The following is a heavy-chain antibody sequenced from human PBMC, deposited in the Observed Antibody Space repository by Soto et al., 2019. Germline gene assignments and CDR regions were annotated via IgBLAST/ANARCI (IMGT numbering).Heavy chain of an antibody. CDR1: GFSVSSNY. V-gene: IGHV3-66*01. D-gene: IGHD3-10*01. J-gene: IGHJ6*03. CDR3: ARDRGFGELSNYYYYYYMDV. Sequence: GGSLRLSCAASGFSVSSNYMSWVRQAPGKGLEWVSVIYSGGSTYYADFVKDRFTISRDNSKNTLYLQMNNLRADDTAVYYCARDRGFGELSNYYYYYYMDVWGKGTTVTVSS. CDR2: IYSGGST.